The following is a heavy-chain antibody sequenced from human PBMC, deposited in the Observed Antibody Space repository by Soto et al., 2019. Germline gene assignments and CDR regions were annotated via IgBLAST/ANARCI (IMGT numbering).Heavy chain of an antibody. D-gene: IGHD2-2*01. CDR2: IIPILGIA. J-gene: IGHJ6*03. Sequence: QVQLVQSGAEVKKPGSSVKVSCKASGGTFSSYTISWVRQAPGQGLEWMGRIIPILGIANYAQKFQGRVTITADKSTSTAYMNLSSLRSEDTAVYYCAMGYCSSTSCPTYYYYYMDVWGKGTTVTVSS. CDR3: AMGYCSSTSCPTYYYYYMDV. V-gene: IGHV1-69*02. CDR1: GGTFSSYT.